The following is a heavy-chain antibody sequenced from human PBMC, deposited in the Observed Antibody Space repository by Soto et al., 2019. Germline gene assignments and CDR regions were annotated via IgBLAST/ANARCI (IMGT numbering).Heavy chain of an antibody. V-gene: IGHV5-10-1*01. Sequence: GESLKISCKGSGYSFTSYWISWVRQMPGKGLEWMGRIDPSDSYTNYSPSFQGHVTISADKSISTAYLQWSSLKASDTAMYYCARHDLLWFGEFHRDRLDVSGQGTTVAGSS. CDR3: ARHDLLWFGEFHRDRLDV. J-gene: IGHJ6*02. D-gene: IGHD3-10*01. CDR2: IDPSDSYT. CDR1: GYSFTSYW.